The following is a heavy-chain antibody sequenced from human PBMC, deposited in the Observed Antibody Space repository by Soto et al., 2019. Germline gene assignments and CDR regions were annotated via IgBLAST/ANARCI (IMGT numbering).Heavy chain of an antibody. J-gene: IGHJ6*02. V-gene: IGHV4-30-2*01. D-gene: IGHD2-15*01. CDR2: IYHSGST. CDR1: GGSISSGGYS. CDR3: ARYCSGGSCYAYGMDV. Sequence: QLQLQESGSGLVKPSQTLSLTCAVSGGSISSGGYSWTWIRQPPGKGLEWIGYIYHSGSTFYNPSLKGRDTISVDRSKDQFSRKLSSVTAADTAVYYCARYCSGGSCYAYGMDVWGQGTTVTVSS.